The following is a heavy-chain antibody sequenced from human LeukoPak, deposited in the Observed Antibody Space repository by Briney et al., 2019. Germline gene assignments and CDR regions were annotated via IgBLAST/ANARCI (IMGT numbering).Heavy chain of an antibody. CDR3: ASKWVTYYYNSSAYHYPTDVFDI. Sequence: ASVKVSCKASGYTFTGYYMHWVRQAPGQGLEWMGWINPNSGGTNYAQEFQGRVTMTRDTPISTAYMELSRLRSDDTAVYYCASKWVTYYYNSSAYHYPTDVFDIWGQGTMVTVSS. D-gene: IGHD3-22*01. V-gene: IGHV1-2*02. CDR2: INPNSGGT. J-gene: IGHJ3*02. CDR1: GYTFTGYY.